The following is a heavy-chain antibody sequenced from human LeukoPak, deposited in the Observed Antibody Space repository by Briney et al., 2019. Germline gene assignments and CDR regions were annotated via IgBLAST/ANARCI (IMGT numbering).Heavy chain of an antibody. CDR1: GGSISNYF. J-gene: IGHJ6*02. D-gene: IGHD2-2*03. CDR3: ARLSGYGLASEVDV. CDR2: IYYSGST. Sequence: SETLSLTCTVSGGSISNYFWGWSRQPPGKGLESIGYIYYSGSTNYNPSLKSRVTISVDTSNNQFSLKLSSVTAADTAVYYCARLSGYGLASEVDVWGQGTTVTVSS. V-gene: IGHV4-59*08.